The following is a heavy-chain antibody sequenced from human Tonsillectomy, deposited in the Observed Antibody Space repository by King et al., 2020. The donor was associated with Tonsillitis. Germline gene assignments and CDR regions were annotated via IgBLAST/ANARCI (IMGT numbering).Heavy chain of an antibody. D-gene: IGHD4-17*01. V-gene: IGHV3-53*01. CDR3: ARVEDYGDYGYAFDI. CDR1: GFTVSSNY. CDR2: IYSGGST. Sequence: VQLVESGGGLIQPGGSLRLSCAASGFTVSSNYMSWVRQAPGKGLEWGSVIYSGGSTYYADSVKGRFTISRDNSKNTLYLQMNSLRAEDTAVYYCARVEDYGDYGYAFDIWGQGTMVTVSS. J-gene: IGHJ3*02.